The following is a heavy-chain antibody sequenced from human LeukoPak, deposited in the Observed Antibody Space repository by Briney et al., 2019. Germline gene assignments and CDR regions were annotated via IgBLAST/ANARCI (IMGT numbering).Heavy chain of an antibody. D-gene: IGHD3-16*02. CDR2: IYHSGST. V-gene: IGHV4-38-2*02. J-gene: IGHJ4*02. CDR1: GYSISSGYY. Sequence: SETLSLTCTVSGYSISSGYYWGGIRPPPGKGREGIGSIYHSGSTYYNQSLKRRVTLSVDTSKNQFSLKLSSVTAADTAVYYCARVADIVFDYWGQGTLVTVSS. CDR3: ARVADIVFDY.